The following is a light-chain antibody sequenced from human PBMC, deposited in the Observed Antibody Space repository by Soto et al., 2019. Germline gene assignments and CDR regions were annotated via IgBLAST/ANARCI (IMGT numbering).Light chain of an antibody. V-gene: IGLV2-23*01. J-gene: IGLJ1*01. CDR3: CSYAGSTTLYV. CDR2: EAF. CDR1: SSDVGSYNL. Sequence: HSLLTQPASVSGSPGQSITISCTGTSSDVGSYNLVSWYQQHPGTAPKLMIYEAFKRPSGVSNRFSGSKSGDTASLTISGLQAEDEADYYCCSYAGSTTLYVFGTGTKVTVL.